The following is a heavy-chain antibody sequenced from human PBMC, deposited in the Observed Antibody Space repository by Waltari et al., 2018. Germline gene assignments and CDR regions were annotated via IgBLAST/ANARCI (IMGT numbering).Heavy chain of an antibody. CDR1: GGSFSGYY. J-gene: IGHJ4*02. Sequence: QVQLQQWGAGLLKPSETLSLTCAVYGGSFSGYYWSWIRQPPGKGLEWIGEINHRGSTNDNPSLKSRVTISVDTSKNQFSLKLSSVTAADTAVYYCARVPGYFDYWGQGTLVTVSS. CDR2: INHRGST. V-gene: IGHV4-34*01. CDR3: ARVPGYFDY.